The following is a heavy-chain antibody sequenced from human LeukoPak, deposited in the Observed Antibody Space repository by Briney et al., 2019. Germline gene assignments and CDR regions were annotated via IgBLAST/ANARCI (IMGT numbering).Heavy chain of an antibody. Sequence: GESLHISCKGSGYGVTSKWVGWVGRRTGKGMEWMGIIYPGDSDTRYSPSFQGRVTISADKSISTAYLQWSSLKASDTALYYCARREGVTTYGMDVWGQGTTVTVSS. J-gene: IGHJ6*02. D-gene: IGHD4-17*01. V-gene: IGHV5-51*01. CDR3: ARREGVTTYGMDV. CDR1: GYGVTSKW. CDR2: IYPGDSDT.